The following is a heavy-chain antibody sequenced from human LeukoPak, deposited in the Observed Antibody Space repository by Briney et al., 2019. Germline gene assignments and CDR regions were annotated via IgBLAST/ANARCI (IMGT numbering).Heavy chain of an antibody. CDR3: ARTNWGFKGELLDY. J-gene: IGHJ4*02. Sequence: ASVKVSCKASGGTFSSYAISWVRQAPGQGLEWMGGIIPIFGTANYAQKFQGRVTITADESTSTAYMELSSLRSEDTAVYYCARTNWGFKGELLDYWGQGTLVTVSS. D-gene: IGHD7-27*01. V-gene: IGHV1-69*13. CDR2: IIPIFGTA. CDR1: GGTFSSYA.